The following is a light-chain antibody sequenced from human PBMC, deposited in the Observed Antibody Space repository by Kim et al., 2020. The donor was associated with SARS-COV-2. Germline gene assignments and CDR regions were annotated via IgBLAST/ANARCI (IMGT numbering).Light chain of an antibody. CDR1: QSVSNNY. CDR3: HQYGSSPWT. Sequence: EIVLTQSPGTLSLSPGERATLSCRASQSVSNNYLAWYQQKPGQAPRLLIYGASDRATGIPDRFSGSGSGTDFTLTISRLEPEDFAVYYCHQYGSSPWTFAQGTKVDIK. J-gene: IGKJ1*01. V-gene: IGKV3-20*01. CDR2: GAS.